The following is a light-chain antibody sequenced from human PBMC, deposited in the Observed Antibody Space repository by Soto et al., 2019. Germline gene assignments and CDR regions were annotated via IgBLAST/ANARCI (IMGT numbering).Light chain of an antibody. CDR2: EVS. J-gene: IGLJ1*01. CDR1: RSDVGGYNY. Sequence: QSALAQPASVSGSPGQSITISCTGTRSDVGGYNYVSWYQQHPGKAPKLMIYEVSNRPSGVSDRFSGSKSGNTASLTISGLQAEDEADYYCSLYTSSSTYVFGPGTKVTVL. V-gene: IGLV2-14*01. CDR3: SLYTSSSTYV.